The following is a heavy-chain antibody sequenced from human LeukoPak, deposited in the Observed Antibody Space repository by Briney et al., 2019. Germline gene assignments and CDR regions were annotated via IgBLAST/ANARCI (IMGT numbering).Heavy chain of an antibody. CDR3: AKESYDSSGRPHEIDY. D-gene: IGHD3-22*01. Sequence: GGSLRLSCAASGFTFSSYAMSWVRKAPGKGLEWVSAISGSGGSTYYADSVKGRFTISRDNSKNTLYLQMNSLRAEDTAVYYCAKESYDSSGRPHEIDYWGQGTLVTVSS. CDR2: ISGSGGST. CDR1: GFTFSSYA. J-gene: IGHJ4*02. V-gene: IGHV3-23*01.